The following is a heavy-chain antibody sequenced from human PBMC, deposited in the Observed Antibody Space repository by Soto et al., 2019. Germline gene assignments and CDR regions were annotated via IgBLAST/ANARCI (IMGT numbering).Heavy chain of an antibody. J-gene: IGHJ4*02. CDR1: GVSINSRGYY. V-gene: IGHV4-39*01. CDR2: MFYSGTT. CDR3: ARKEDGYNRLFDY. D-gene: IGHD5-12*01. Sequence: SETLSLTCTVSGVSINSRGYYWGWIRQPPGKGLEWIESMFYSGTTYYNPSHKSRITIAVDSSKNQFSLSLSSVTAADTAFYYCARKEDGYNRLFDYWGQGILVTVSS.